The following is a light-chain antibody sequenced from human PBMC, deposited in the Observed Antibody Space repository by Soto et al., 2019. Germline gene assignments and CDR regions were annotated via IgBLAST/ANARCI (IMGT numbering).Light chain of an antibody. Sequence: QSVLTQPASVSGSPGQSITISCTGTSSDVGGYNYVSWYQQHPGKAPKLMIYDVSNRTSGVSNRFSGSKSGNTASLTISGLQAEDEADYYCSSYTSSSTLGVVGGGTKLTVL. V-gene: IGLV2-14*01. CDR3: SSYTSSSTLGV. J-gene: IGLJ2*01. CDR1: SSDVGGYNY. CDR2: DVS.